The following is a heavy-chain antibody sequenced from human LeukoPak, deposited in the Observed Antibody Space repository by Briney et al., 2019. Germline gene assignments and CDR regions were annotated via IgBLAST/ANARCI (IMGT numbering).Heavy chain of an antibody. D-gene: IGHD5-12*01. CDR2: ISSSSSYI. Sequence: GGSLRLSCAASGFTFSSYSMNWVRQAPGKGLEWVSSISSSSSYIYYADSVKGRFTISRDNAKNTLYLQMNSLRAEDTAVYYCARDSGYYYFDYWGQGTLVTVSS. CDR1: GFTFSSYS. J-gene: IGHJ4*02. V-gene: IGHV3-21*01. CDR3: ARDSGYYYFDY.